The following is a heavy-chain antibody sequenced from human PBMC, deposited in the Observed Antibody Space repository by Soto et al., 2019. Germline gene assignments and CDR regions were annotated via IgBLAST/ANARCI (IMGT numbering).Heavy chain of an antibody. CDR1: GYSFTSYW. CDR2: IYPGDSDT. J-gene: IGHJ6*02. Sequence: GESLKISCKGSGYSFTSYWIGWVRQMPGKGLEWMGIIYPGDSDTRYSPSFQGQVTISADKSISTAYLQWSSLKASDTATYYCARLVTIFGVVISGGMDVWGQGTTVTVSS. V-gene: IGHV5-51*01. D-gene: IGHD3-3*01. CDR3: ARLVTIFGVVISGGMDV.